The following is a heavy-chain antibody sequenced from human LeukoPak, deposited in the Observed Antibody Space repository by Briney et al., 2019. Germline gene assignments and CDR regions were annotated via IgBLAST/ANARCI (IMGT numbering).Heavy chain of an antibody. Sequence: PSETLSLTCTVSGGSINSGRYYWSWIRQPPGKGLEWIGEINHSGSTNYNPSLMSRVTISVDTSKNQFSLKLSSVTAADTAVYYCARLRYSSSWYRGWFDPWGQGTLVTVSS. V-gene: IGHV4-39*07. CDR3: ARLRYSSSWYRGWFDP. D-gene: IGHD6-13*01. CDR1: GGSINSGRYY. CDR2: INHSGST. J-gene: IGHJ5*02.